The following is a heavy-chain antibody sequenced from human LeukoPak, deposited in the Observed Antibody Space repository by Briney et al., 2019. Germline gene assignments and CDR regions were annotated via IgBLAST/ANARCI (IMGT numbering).Heavy chain of an antibody. CDR3: ARRRDGYNSAYYFDY. CDR1: GYSFTSYW. J-gene: IGHJ4*02. D-gene: IGHD5-24*01. CDR2: IYPGDSDT. V-gene: IGHV5-51*01. Sequence: GESLKISCKGSGYSFTSYWIVWVRQMPGKGLEGMGFIYPGDSDTRYSPSFQGQVTISADKSISTAYLQWSSLKASDTAMYYCARRRDGYNSAYYFDYWGQGTLVTVSS.